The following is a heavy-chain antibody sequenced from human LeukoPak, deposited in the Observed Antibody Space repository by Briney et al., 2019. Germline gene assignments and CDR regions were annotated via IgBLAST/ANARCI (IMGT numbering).Heavy chain of an antibody. J-gene: IGHJ4*02. V-gene: IGHV1-69*06. CDR1: GYTFTSYD. CDR2: IIPIFGTA. Sequence: GASVKVSCKASGYTFTSYDISWVRQAPGQGLEWMGGIIPIFGTANYAQKFQGRVTITADKSTSTAYMELSSLRSEDTAVYYCARGGKPYYDILTGYYQAYYFDYWGQGTLVTVSS. CDR3: ARGGKPYYDILTGYYQAYYFDY. D-gene: IGHD3-9*01.